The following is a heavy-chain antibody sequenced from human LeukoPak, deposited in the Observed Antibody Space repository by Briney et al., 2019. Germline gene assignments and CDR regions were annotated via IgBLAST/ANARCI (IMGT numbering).Heavy chain of an antibody. V-gene: IGHV4-34*01. Sequence: SETLSLTCAVYGGSFSGYYWSWIRQPPGKGLEWIGEINHSGSTNYNPSLKSRVTISVDTSKNQFSLKLSSVTAADTAVYYCARTYYYGSGSYRTYYFDYWGQGTLVTVSS. CDR3: ARTYYYGSGSYRTYYFDY. CDR1: GGSFSGYY. D-gene: IGHD3-10*01. J-gene: IGHJ4*02. CDR2: INHSGST.